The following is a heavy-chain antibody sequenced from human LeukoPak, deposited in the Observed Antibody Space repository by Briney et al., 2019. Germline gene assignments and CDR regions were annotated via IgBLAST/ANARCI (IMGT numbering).Heavy chain of an antibody. V-gene: IGHV1-18*01. CDR1: GYTFTSYG. J-gene: IGHJ4*02. D-gene: IGHD3-22*01. CDR3: ARAYRDSSGYDYFDY. Sequence: GASVKVSCRASGYTFTSYGTSWVRQAPGQGLEWMGWISAYNGNTNYAQKLQGRVTMTTDTSTSTAYMELRSLRSDDTAVYYCARAYRDSSGYDYFDYWGQGTLVTVSS. CDR2: ISAYNGNT.